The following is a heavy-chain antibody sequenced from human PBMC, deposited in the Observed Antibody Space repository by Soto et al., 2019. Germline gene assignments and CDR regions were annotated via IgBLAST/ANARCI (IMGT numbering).Heavy chain of an antibody. CDR2: ISSSSSYI. CDR1: GFTFSSYS. J-gene: IGHJ4*02. CDR3: ARDGLTLLFDY. Sequence: GGSLRLSCAASGFTFSSYSMNWVRQAPGKGLEWVSSISSSSSYIYYADSGKGRFTISRDNAKNSLYLQMNSLRAEDTAVYYCARDGLTLLFDYWGQGTLVTVSS. V-gene: IGHV3-21*01. D-gene: IGHD6-19*01.